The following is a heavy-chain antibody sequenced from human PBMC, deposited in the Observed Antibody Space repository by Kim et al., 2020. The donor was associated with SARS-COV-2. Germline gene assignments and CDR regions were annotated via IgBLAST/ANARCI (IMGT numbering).Heavy chain of an antibody. Sequence: QRFQGRVTITADESTSTAYMELSSLRSEDTAVYYCARGDGQQLVRSPFDYWGQGTLVTVSS. CDR3: ARGDGQQLVRSPFDY. J-gene: IGHJ4*02. V-gene: IGHV1-69*01. D-gene: IGHD6-13*01.